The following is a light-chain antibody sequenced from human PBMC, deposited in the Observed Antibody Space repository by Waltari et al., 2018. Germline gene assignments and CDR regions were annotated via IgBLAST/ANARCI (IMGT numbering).Light chain of an antibody. CDR3: LQDYNYPWT. J-gene: IGKJ1*01. V-gene: IGKV1-6*01. CDR2: AAS. Sequence: AIQMTQSPSSLSASVGDKVTITCRASQGIRYDLGWYQQKPGKAPKLLIYAASSLQSGVPSRLSGGGAGTEFTLTISSLQPEDFATYYCLQDYNYPWTFGQGTKVEIK. CDR1: QGIRYD.